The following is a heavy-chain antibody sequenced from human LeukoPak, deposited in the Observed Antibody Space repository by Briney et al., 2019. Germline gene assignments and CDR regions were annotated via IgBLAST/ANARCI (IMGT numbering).Heavy chain of an antibody. D-gene: IGHD6-19*01. CDR3: ARRDSSGWYYFDH. V-gene: IGHV3-7*01. CDR2: IRYDGRDK. CDR1: GFTFNTYW. J-gene: IGHJ4*02. Sequence: GGSLRLSCAASGFTFNTYWMAWVRQAPGEGLEWVANIRYDGRDKNYVGSVKGRFTISRDNAKNSLYLQMNSLRAEDSALYFCARRDSSGWYYFDHWGPGTLVTVSS.